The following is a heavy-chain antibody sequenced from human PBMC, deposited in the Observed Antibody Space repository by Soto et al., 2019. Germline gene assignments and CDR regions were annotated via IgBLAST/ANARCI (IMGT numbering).Heavy chain of an antibody. J-gene: IGHJ4*02. CDR2: ISGGGGSTI. D-gene: IGHD3-22*01. CDR1: GFTFSDHY. V-gene: IGHV3-11*01. CDR3: ARQRGYYDSSGLDY. Sequence: PXGSLILSCAAAGFTFSDHYMTWIRQAPGKGLHWVSYISGGGGSTIYYADSVKGRFTISRDNAKNSLYLQMNTLRAEDTAVYYCARQRGYYDSSGLDYWGQGTLVTVSS.